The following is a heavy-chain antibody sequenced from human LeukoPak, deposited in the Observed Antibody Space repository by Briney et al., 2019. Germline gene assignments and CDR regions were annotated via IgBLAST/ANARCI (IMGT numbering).Heavy chain of an antibody. D-gene: IGHD6-13*01. J-gene: IGHJ4*02. CDR3: ARDAAAAGPFDY. V-gene: IGHV1-8*01. CDR1: GYTFTSYD. CDR2: MNPNSGNT. Sequence: ASVKVSCKASGYTFTSYDINWVRQATGQGLEWMGWMNPNSGNTGYAQKFQGRVTMTRNTSISTAYMELRSLRSDDTAVYYCARDAAAAGPFDYWGQGTLVTVSS.